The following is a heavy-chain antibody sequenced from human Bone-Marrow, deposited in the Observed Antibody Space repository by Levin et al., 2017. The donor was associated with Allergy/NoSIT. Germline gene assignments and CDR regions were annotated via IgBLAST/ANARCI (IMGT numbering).Heavy chain of an antibody. V-gene: IGHV4-31*03. CDR1: GGSINSGNYY. CDR3: ARGITIFGVVLAVNDAFDI. D-gene: IGHD3-3*01. J-gene: IGHJ3*02. CDR2: ISYSGNT. Sequence: PSETLSLTCTVSGGSINSGNYYWTWIRQHPGKGLEWIGYISYSGNTFYNASLKSRLTISVDTSKTHFSLRLSSVTAADTAMYYCARGITIFGVVLAVNDAFDIWGQGTMVTVSS.